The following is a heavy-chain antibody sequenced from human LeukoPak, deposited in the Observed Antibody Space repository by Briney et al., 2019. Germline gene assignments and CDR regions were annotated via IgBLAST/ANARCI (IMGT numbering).Heavy chain of an antibody. CDR3: AREGKELGIKQAFDI. CDR1: GGSISSYY. J-gene: IGHJ3*02. V-gene: IGHV4-59*01. CDR2: IYYSGST. D-gene: IGHD7-27*01. Sequence: SETLSLTCTVSGGSISSYYWSWIRQPPGKGLEWIGYIYYSGSTNYNPSLKSRVTISVDTSKNQFSLKLSSVTAADTAVYYCAREGKELGIKQAFDIWGQGTMVTVSS.